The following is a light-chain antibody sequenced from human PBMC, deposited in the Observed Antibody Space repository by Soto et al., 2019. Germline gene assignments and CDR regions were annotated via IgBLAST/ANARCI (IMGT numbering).Light chain of an antibody. J-gene: IGKJ4*01. CDR1: QSVSRN. CDR3: QQYNNWPLT. V-gene: IGKV3-15*01. Sequence: EIVMTQSPGTLSVSPGKRATLSCRASQSVSRNLAWYQQNPGQAPRLLIYDASTRATGIPARFSGSASGTEFTLTISSLQSEDFAVYYCQQYNNWPLTLGGGTKVEIK. CDR2: DAS.